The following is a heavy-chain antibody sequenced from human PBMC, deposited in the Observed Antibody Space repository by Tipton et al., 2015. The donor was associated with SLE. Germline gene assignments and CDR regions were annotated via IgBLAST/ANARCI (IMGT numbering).Heavy chain of an antibody. CDR3: ARGLDYYDSSGYYIPFDY. Sequence: QSGPEVKKPGASVKVSCKASGYTFTSYAISWVRQAPGQGLEWMGGIIPIFGTANYAQKFQGRVTITADESTSTAYMELSSLRSEDTAVYYCARGLDYYDSSGYYIPFDYWGQGTLVTVSS. CDR1: GYTFTSYA. CDR2: IIPIFGTA. V-gene: IGHV1-69*13. D-gene: IGHD3-22*01. J-gene: IGHJ4*02.